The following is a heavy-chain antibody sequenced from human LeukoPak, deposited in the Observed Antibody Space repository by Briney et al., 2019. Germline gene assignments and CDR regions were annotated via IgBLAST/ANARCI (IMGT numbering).Heavy chain of an antibody. D-gene: IGHD6-19*01. Sequence: PSETLSLTCAVYGGSFSGYYWSWIRQPPGKGLEWIGSIYYSGSTYYNPSLKSRVTISVDTSKNQFSLKLSSVTAADTAVYYCARASGWTFYFDYWGQGTLVTVSS. J-gene: IGHJ4*02. V-gene: IGHV4-34*01. CDR3: ARASGWTFYFDY. CDR2: IYYSGST. CDR1: GGSFSGYY.